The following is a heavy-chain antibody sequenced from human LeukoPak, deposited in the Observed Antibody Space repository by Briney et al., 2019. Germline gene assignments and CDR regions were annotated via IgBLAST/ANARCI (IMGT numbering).Heavy chain of an antibody. D-gene: IGHD3-9*01. CDR3: AKGFWKYYGILTGRRAFDI. Sequence: GGSLRLSCAASGFTFSSYAMSWVRQAPGKGLEWVSAISGSGGSTYYADSVKGRFTISGDNSKNTLYLQMNSLRAEDTAVYYCAKGFWKYYGILTGRRAFDIWGQGTMVTVSS. V-gene: IGHV3-23*01. CDR2: ISGSGGST. CDR1: GFTFSSYA. J-gene: IGHJ3*02.